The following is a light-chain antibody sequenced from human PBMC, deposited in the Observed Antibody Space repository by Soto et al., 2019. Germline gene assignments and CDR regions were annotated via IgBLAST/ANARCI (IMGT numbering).Light chain of an antibody. CDR1: QSVSSSY. CDR2: GAS. V-gene: IGKV3-15*01. J-gene: IGKJ1*01. CDR3: QQYQNWPPT. Sequence: EIVLTQSPGTLSLSPGEIATLSFSASQSVSSSYLAWYQQKPGQAPGLFIYGASTRATGIPARFSGSGSGTEFTLTISSLQSEDFAVYYCQQYQNWPPTFGQGTKVDIK.